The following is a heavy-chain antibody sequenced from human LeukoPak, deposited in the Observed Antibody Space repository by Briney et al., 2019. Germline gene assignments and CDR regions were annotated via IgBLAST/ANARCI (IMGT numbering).Heavy chain of an antibody. D-gene: IGHD2-15*01. CDR3: ARGKGYCSGGSCAGWFDP. J-gene: IGHJ5*02. V-gene: IGHV1-2*02. Sequence: GGSLRLSCAASGFTFSSYAMHWVRQAPGQGLEWMGWINPNSGGANYAQKFQGRVTMTRDTSISTAYMELSRLRSDDTAVYYCARGKGYCSGGSCAGWFDPWGQGTLVTVSS. CDR2: INPNSGGA. CDR1: GFTFSSYA.